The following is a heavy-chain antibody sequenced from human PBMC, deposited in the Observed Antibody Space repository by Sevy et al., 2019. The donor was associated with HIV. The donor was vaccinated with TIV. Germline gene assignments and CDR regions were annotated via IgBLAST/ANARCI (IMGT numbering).Heavy chain of an antibody. D-gene: IGHD3-9*01. Sequence: SETLSLICSVSGASVSAANDYWSWIRQPPGKGLEWIGNVFYFGSTNYNPSLKSRVTISLDTSKKQFSLKLNSVTAADTGVYYCARDQYYDIGTGLYAMDVWGQGTTVTVSS. CDR3: ARDQYYDIGTGLYAMDV. CDR2: VFYFGST. V-gene: IGHV4-61*01. CDR1: GASVSAANDY. J-gene: IGHJ6*02.